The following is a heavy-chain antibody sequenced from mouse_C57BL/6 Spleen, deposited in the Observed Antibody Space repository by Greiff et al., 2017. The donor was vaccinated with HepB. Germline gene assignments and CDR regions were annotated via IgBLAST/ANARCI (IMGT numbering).Heavy chain of an antibody. CDR3: ARDDYDRRGLFAY. D-gene: IGHD2-4*01. Sequence: VQLKQSVAELVRPGASVKLSCTASGFNIKNTYMHWVKQRPEQGLEWIGRIDPANGNTKYAPKFQGKATITADTSSNTAYLQLSSLTSEDTAIYYCARDDYDRRGLFAYWGQGTLVTVSA. CDR2: IDPANGNT. CDR1: GFNIKNTY. J-gene: IGHJ3*01. V-gene: IGHV14-3*01.